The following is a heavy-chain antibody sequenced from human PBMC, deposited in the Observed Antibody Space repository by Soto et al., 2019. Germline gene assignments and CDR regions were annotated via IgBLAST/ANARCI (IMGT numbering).Heavy chain of an antibody. J-gene: IGHJ6*02. CDR3: AIDSGLRRGAMDV. Sequence: PGGYLRLSCAASGFTFSSYGMHWVRQAPGKGLEWVAVIWYDGSNKYYADSVKGRFTISRDNSKNTLYLQMNSLRAEDTAVYYCAIDSGLRRGAMDVRGQAPTVTGS. CDR2: IWYDGSNK. V-gene: IGHV3-33*01. CDR1: GFTFSSYG. D-gene: IGHD3-16*01.